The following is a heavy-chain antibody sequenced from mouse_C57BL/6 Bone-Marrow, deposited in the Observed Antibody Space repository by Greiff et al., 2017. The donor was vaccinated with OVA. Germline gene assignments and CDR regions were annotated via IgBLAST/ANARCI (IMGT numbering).Heavy chain of an antibody. CDR2: IYPGDGDT. D-gene: IGHD2-2*01. CDR3: ASPLWLTLYYYAMDY. Sequence: QVQLQQSGPELVKPGASVKISCKASGYAFSSSWMNWVKQRPGKGLEWIGRIYPGDGDTNYNGKFKGKATLTADKSSSTAYMQLSSLTSEDSAVYFCASPLWLTLYYYAMDYWGQGTSVTVSS. CDR1: GYAFSSSW. V-gene: IGHV1-82*01. J-gene: IGHJ4*01.